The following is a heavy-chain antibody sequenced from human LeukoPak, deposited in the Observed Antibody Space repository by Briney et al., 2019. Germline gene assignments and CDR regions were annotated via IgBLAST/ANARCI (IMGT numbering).Heavy chain of an antibody. CDR2: ISGSGGST. CDR1: GFTFSSYA. D-gene: IGHD6-19*01. V-gene: IGHV3-23*01. J-gene: IGHJ1*01. Sequence: PGGSLRLSCAASGFTFSSYAMSWVRQAPGKGLEWVSAISGSGGSTYYADSVKGRFTISRDNSKNTLYLQMNSLGAEDTAVYYCAKAVAGIFLAEYFQHWGQGTLVTVSS. CDR3: AKAVAGIFLAEYFQH.